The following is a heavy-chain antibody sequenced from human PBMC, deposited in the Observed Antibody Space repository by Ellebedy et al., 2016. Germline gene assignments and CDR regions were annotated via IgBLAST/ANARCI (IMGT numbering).Heavy chain of an antibody. D-gene: IGHD2-2*01. CDR1: GGSISNYY. J-gene: IGHJ4*02. V-gene: IGHV4-59*13. CDR3: ARLSCTSISCLKPPFDY. Sequence: SETLSLXCTVSGGSISNYYWIWIRQSPGKGLECIGYIFYTGYTMYNPSLKSRVTMSVDTSKNQFSLTLSSVTAADTAVYYCARLSCTSISCLKPPFDYWGQGALVTVSS. CDR2: IFYTGYT.